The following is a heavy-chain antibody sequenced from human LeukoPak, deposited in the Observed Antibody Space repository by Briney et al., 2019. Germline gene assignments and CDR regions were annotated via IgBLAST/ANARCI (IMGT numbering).Heavy chain of an antibody. J-gene: IGHJ4*02. CDR3: ARAAVYCSSYTCRTNFDS. CDR2: MNHDGSDQ. Sequence: GGSLRLSCAASGFTFRNSYMSWVRQAPGKGLEWVAYMNHDGSDQSHVDSVRGRFTISRDNAKNSLYLQMNSLRVEDTAVYYCARAAVYCSSYTCRTNFDSWGQGTLVTVSS. V-gene: IGHV3-7*01. CDR1: GFTFRNSY. D-gene: IGHD2-2*01.